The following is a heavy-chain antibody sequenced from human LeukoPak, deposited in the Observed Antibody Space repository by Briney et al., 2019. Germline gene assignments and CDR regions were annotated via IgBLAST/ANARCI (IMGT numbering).Heavy chain of an antibody. CDR3: AKSPADNWNYLFLYYFDY. CDR1: GFTFSSYA. D-gene: IGHD1-7*01. J-gene: IGHJ4*02. Sequence: GGSLRLSCAASGFTFSSYAMSWVRQAPGKGLEWVSAISGSGGSTYYADSVKGRFTISRDNSKNTLCLQMNSLRAEDTAVYYCAKSPADNWNYLFLYYFDYWGQGTLVTVSS. V-gene: IGHV3-23*01. CDR2: ISGSGGST.